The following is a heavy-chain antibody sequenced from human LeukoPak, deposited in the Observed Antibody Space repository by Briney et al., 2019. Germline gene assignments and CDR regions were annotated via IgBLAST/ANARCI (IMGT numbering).Heavy chain of an antibody. CDR2: ISPDGRNI. Sequence: GGSLRLSCTASGFTLSDYWMNWVRQVPGKGPVWVSHISPDGRNIAYADSVKGRFTISRDSAKNTLYLQMNSLRVGDTAVYYCVRDGGGTTPYDCWGQGTLVTVSS. CDR3: VRDGGGTTPYDC. V-gene: IGHV3-74*01. D-gene: IGHD1-7*01. CDR1: GFTLSDYW. J-gene: IGHJ4*02.